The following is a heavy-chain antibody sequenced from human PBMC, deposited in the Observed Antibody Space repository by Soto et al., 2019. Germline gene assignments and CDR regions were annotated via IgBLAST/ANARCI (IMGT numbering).Heavy chain of an antibody. V-gene: IGHV4-39*01. D-gene: IGHD5-18*01. Sequence: QLQLQESGPGLVKPSETLSLTCTVSGGSISSGSYYWGWIRQPPGKGLEWIGSIYYSGSTYYNPSLKSRVSISVYTSKNQFYLKLSSVTSADTAVYYCARVLSYGLVYYFSMDFWGEGTMVTVSS. CDR1: GGSISSGSYY. J-gene: IGHJ6*02. CDR2: IYYSGST. CDR3: ARVLSYGLVYYFSMDF.